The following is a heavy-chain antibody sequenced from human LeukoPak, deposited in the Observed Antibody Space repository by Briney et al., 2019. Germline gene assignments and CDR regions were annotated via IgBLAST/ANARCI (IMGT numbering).Heavy chain of an antibody. Sequence: SGGSLRLSCAASGFTFSSYAMSWVRQAPGKGLECVSRINSDGSSTSYADSVKGRFTISRDNAKNSLFLRLSSLRVEGTAVYYCARGSMHVYHLYTDYWGQGTLVTVSS. CDR3: ARGSMHVYHLYTDY. J-gene: IGHJ4*02. D-gene: IGHD3-16*01. V-gene: IGHV3-74*01. CDR1: GFTFSSYA. CDR2: INSDGSST.